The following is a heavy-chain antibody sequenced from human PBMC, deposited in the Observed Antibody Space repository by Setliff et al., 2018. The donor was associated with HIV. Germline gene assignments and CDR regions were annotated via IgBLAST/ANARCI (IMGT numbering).Heavy chain of an antibody. J-gene: IGHJ6*03. D-gene: IGHD2-2*01. Sequence: VASVKVSCKASGYTFTSYGISWVRQAPGQGLEWMGWISAYNGNTNYAQKLQARVTMTTDTSTSTAYMELRSLRSDDTAVYYCATSSRIYYYSYMDVWGKGTTVTVSS. CDR1: GYTFTSYG. V-gene: IGHV1-18*01. CDR2: ISAYNGNT. CDR3: ATSSRIYYYSYMDV.